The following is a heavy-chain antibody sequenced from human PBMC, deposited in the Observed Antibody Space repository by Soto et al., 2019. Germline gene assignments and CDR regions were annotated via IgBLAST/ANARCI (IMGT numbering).Heavy chain of an antibody. CDR2: ISYDGSNK. J-gene: IGHJ4*02. V-gene: IGHV3-30*18. CDR1: GFTFSSYG. Sequence: QVQLVESGGGVVQPGRSLRLSCAASGFTFSSYGMHWVRQAPGKGLEWVAVISYDGSNKYYADSVKARFTISRDNSKNTLYLQMNSLRAEDTAVYYCAKDPRLDILTGPFDYWGQGTLVTVSS. D-gene: IGHD3-9*01. CDR3: AKDPRLDILTGPFDY.